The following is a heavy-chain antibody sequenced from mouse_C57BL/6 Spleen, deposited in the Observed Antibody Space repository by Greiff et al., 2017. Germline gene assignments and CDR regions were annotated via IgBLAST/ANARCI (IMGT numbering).Heavy chain of an antibody. D-gene: IGHD4-1*01. J-gene: IGHJ2*01. CDR1: GYTFTSYW. V-gene: IGHV1-64*01. CDR3: ARSPGTGYFDY. Sequence: QVQLQQPGAELVKHGASVKLSCKASGYTFTSYWMHWVKQRPGQGLEWIGMIHPNSGSTNYNEKFKSKATLTVDKSSSTAYMQLSSLTSEDSAVYYCARSPGTGYFDYWGQGTTLTVSS. CDR2: IHPNSGST.